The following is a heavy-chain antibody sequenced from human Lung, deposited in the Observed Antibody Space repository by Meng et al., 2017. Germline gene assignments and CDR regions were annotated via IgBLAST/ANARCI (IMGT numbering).Heavy chain of an antibody. V-gene: IGHV4-34*01. CDR3: ARPKQANWYFDL. Sequence: VRLQQWGAGLLKPSETLSLTCAVYGGSFSGYYWSWIRQPPGKGLEWIGEINHSGSTNYNPSLKSRVTISVDTSKNQFSLKLSSVTAADTAVYYCARPKQANWYFDLWGRGTLVTVSS. CDR1: GGSFSGYY. CDR2: INHSGST. J-gene: IGHJ2*01. D-gene: IGHD1/OR15-1a*01.